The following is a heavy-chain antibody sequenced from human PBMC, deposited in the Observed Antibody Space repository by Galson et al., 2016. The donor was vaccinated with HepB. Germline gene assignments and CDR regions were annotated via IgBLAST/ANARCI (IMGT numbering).Heavy chain of an antibody. CDR1: GFTFSSYG. V-gene: IGHV3-30*18. CDR2: IPYDGRKK. CDR3: AKSSSYYDSSDAFDI. D-gene: IGHD3-22*01. J-gene: IGHJ3*02. Sequence: SLRLSCAASGFTFSSYGMHWVRQSPGKGLEWVALIPYDGRKKDYADSVKGRFTISRDNSKNTLSLQMNSLRPEDTALYYCAKSSSYYDSSDAFDIWGQGTMVTVTS.